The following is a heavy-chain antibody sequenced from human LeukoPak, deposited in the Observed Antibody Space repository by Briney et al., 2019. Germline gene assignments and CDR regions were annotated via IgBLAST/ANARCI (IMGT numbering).Heavy chain of an antibody. Sequence: PGGSLRLSCAASGFTFSDYYMSWIRLAPGKGLEWVSYISSSGSTIYYADSVKGRFTISRDNAKNSLSLQMNSLRAEDTALYYCARAVVTATPYFDYWGQGTLVTVSS. CDR3: ARAVVTATPYFDY. CDR2: ISSSGSTI. J-gene: IGHJ4*02. V-gene: IGHV3-11*04. CDR1: GFTFSDYY. D-gene: IGHD2-15*01.